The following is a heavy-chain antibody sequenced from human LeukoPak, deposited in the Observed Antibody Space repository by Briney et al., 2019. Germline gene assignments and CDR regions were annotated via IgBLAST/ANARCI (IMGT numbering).Heavy chain of an antibody. D-gene: IGHD5-12*01. Sequence: SETLSLTCTVSGGSISSYFWSWIRQPAGKGLEWIGRIHRSANTHYNPSLKSRVSMSVDTSKNQFSLRLSSVTAADTAVYFCARGDSGYDFGLWGQGTLVTVSS. V-gene: IGHV4-4*07. CDR3: ARGDSGYDFGL. CDR2: IHRSANT. J-gene: IGHJ5*02. CDR1: GGSISSYF.